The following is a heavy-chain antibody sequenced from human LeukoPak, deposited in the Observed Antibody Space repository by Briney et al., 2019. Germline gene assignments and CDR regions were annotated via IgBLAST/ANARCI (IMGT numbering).Heavy chain of an antibody. J-gene: IGHJ1*01. CDR2: ISGSGGST. CDR1: GFTFSSYA. D-gene: IGHD1-26*01. V-gene: IGHV3-23*01. CDR3: AKKVVVGATSPYSDFQD. Sequence: GSLKLSWAASGFTFSSYAMSWVRQAPGKGLEWVSAISGSGGSTYYAGSVKGRFSISRDNSKNTLYLQMNSLRAEDTALYYCAKKVVVGATSPYSDFQDWGQGTLVTVSS.